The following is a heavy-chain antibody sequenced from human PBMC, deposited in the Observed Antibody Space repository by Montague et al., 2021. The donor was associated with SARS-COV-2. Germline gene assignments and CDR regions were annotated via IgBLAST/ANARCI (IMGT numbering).Heavy chain of an antibody. Sequence: SETLSLTCTVSGGSISSYYWSWIRQPPGKGLEWIGYMYYSGSTNYNPYLKSRVTLSVDTSKNQFSLELSSVTAAATAVYYCARDFDYWGQGTQVTVSS. CDR3: ARDFDY. J-gene: IGHJ4*02. V-gene: IGHV4-59*13. CDR1: GGSISSYY. CDR2: MYYSGST.